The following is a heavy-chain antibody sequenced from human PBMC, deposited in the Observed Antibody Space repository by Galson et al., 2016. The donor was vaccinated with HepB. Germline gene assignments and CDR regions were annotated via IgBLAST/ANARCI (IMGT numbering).Heavy chain of an antibody. J-gene: IGHJ6*02. V-gene: IGHV3-30*15. Sequence: SLRLSCAAFGFPFSSYAMHWVRQAPGKGLEWVAVTSTDGNYKYYADYVGGRFTISRDNSRNTLFLQMSSLGAEDTAVYYCAKCIVPGNCGSASGHTTDVWGLGTTVIVSS. CDR2: TSTDGNYK. CDR3: AKCIVPGNCGSASGHTTDV. D-gene: IGHD2-2*01. CDR1: GFPFSSYA.